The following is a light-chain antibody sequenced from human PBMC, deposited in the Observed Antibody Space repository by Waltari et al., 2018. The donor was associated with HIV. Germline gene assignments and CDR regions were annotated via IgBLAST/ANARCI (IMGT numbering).Light chain of an antibody. V-gene: IGKV3-15*01. CDR3: HQYNNWPRT. CDR1: QSISNN. J-gene: IGKJ1*01. Sequence: EIVMTQSPATLSLSPGERATLSCRASQSISNNVAWYQQKPGQAPRLLINAASTRATGIPARFSGSGSGTEFTLTISSLQSEDLAVYYCHQYNNWPRTFGQGTKVEIK. CDR2: AAS.